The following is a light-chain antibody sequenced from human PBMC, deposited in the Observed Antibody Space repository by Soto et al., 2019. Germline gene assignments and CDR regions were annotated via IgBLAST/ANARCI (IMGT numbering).Light chain of an antibody. J-gene: IGLJ1*01. V-gene: IGLV3-21*04. Sequence: SYELTQPPSVSVAPEKTATITCGGTNIGDKRVHWYRQKPGQAPVLLISYDSDRPSGIPERFSGSNSGNTATLTISRVEAGDEAGYYCQVWDIMTDNYVFGGGTKVTVL. CDR1: NIGDKR. CDR3: QVWDIMTDNYV. CDR2: YDS.